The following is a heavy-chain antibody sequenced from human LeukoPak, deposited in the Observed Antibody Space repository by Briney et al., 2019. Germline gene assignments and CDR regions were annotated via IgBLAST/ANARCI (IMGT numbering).Heavy chain of an antibody. CDR3: ARGEQWLTHYYYMDV. V-gene: IGHV4-34*01. CDR1: GGSFSGYY. CDR2: INHSGST. Sequence: PSETLSLTCAVYGGSFSGYYWSWIRQPPGKGLEWIGEINHSGSTYYNPSLKSRVTISVDTSKNQFSLKLSSVTAADTAEYYCARGEQWLTHYYYMDVWGKGTTVTISS. D-gene: IGHD6-19*01. J-gene: IGHJ6*03.